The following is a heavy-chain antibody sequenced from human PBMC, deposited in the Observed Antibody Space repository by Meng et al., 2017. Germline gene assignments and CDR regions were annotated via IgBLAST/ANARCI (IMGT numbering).Heavy chain of an antibody. Sequence: VPAVNVWAEGKKPGSSGKVSCKASGGTFSSYAISWGRQAPGQGLEWMGGIIPIFGTANYAQKFQGRVTITADESTSTAYMELSSLRSEDTAVYYCARDYGDYAWIAKRWFDPWGQGTLVTVSS. CDR3: ARDYGDYAWIAKRWFDP. CDR1: GGTFSSYA. V-gene: IGHV1-69*01. D-gene: IGHD4-17*01. CDR2: IIPIFGTA. J-gene: IGHJ5*02.